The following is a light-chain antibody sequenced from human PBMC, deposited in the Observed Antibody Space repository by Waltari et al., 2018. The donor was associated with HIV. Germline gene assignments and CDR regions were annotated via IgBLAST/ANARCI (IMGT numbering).Light chain of an antibody. Sequence: SVLTQPPSASGTPGQRVTISCSGSSSNIGSNYVFWYQQVPGTAPKLLLYRNDRRPSGGLAGVSGSTSGTPASLAISGLRPEDEADYYCATSDDSLSGVLFGGGPKLTVL. V-gene: IGLV1-47*01. CDR1: SSNIGSNY. J-gene: IGLJ2*01. CDR2: RND. CDR3: ATSDDSLSGVL.